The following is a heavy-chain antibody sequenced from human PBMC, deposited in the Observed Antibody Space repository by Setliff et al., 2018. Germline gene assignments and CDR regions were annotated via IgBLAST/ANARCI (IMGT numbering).Heavy chain of an antibody. Sequence: GSLRLSCAASGFTFSSYAMSWVRQAPGKGLDWVSAISGSGGSTYYADSVKGRFTISRDNSKNTLYLQMNSLRAEDTAVYYCARDGGSGSYFLRYFDYWGQGTLVTVS. V-gene: IGHV3-23*01. J-gene: IGHJ4*02. D-gene: IGHD1-26*01. CDR3: ARDGGSGSYFLRYFDY. CDR2: ISGSGGST. CDR1: GFTFSSYA.